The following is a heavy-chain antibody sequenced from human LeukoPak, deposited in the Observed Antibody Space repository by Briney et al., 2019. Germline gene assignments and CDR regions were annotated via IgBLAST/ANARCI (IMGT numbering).Heavy chain of an antibody. CDR1: GYTLTELS. Sequence: ASVKVSCKVSGYTLTELSMHWVRQAPGKGLEWMGGFDPEDGETIYAQKFQGRVTMTEDTSTDTAYMELSSLRSEDTAVYYCATATYDSSGFKFDYWGQGTLVTVS. D-gene: IGHD3-22*01. CDR3: ATATYDSSGFKFDY. CDR2: FDPEDGET. V-gene: IGHV1-24*01. J-gene: IGHJ4*02.